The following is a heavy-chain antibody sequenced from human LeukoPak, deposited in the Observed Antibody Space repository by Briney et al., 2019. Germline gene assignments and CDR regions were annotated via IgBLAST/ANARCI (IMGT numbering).Heavy chain of an antibody. Sequence: TSETLSLTCTVSGGSISSSSSYWGWIRQPPEKGLEWIATIHSSGSTYSNPSLKSRVTISVHASKNQLSLKLVSLTAADTAVYYCARILARQFTSFSDSRPYSYYYMDVWGKGTTVTVSS. D-gene: IGHD2-21*01. CDR1: GGSISSSSSY. J-gene: IGHJ6*03. CDR2: IHSSGST. CDR3: ARILARQFTSFSDSRPYSYYYMDV. V-gene: IGHV4-39*07.